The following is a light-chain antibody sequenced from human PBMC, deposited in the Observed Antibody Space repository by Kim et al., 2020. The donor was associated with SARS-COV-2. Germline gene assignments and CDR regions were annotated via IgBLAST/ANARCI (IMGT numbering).Light chain of an antibody. Sequence: VSPGQQASITCSGDKLGDKYACWYQQKPGQSPVLVIYQDSKRPSGIPERFSGSISGNTATLTISGTQAMDEADYYCQAWDSSTAVFGGGTKLTVL. V-gene: IGLV3-1*01. J-gene: IGLJ3*02. CDR1: KLGDKY. CDR2: QDS. CDR3: QAWDSSTAV.